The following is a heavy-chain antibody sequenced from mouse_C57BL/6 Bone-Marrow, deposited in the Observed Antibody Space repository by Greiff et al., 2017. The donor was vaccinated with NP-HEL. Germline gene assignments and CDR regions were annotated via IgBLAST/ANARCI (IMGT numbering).Heavy chain of an antibody. Sequence: QVQLQQSGPGLVQPSQSLSITCTVSGFSLTSYGVHWVRQSPGKGLEWLGVIWSGGSTDYNAAFISRLSISKDNSKCQVFFKMNSLQADDTAIYYCARLRRGYAMDYWGQGTSVTVSS. V-gene: IGHV2-2*01. D-gene: IGHD2-12*01. J-gene: IGHJ4*01. CDR1: GFSLTSYG. CDR2: IWSGGST. CDR3: ARLRRGYAMDY.